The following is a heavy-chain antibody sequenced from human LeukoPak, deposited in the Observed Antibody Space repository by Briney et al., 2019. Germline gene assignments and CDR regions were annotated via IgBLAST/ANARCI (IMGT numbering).Heavy chain of an antibody. V-gene: IGHV3-21*01. Sequence: TGGSLRLSCAGYDFTVSTNYMGWVRQAPGKGLEWVSSISSSSSYIYYADSVKGRFTISRDNAKNSLYLQMNSLRAEDTAVYYCARGTMIVAKFFDYWGQGTLVTVSA. CDR3: ARGTMIVAKFFDY. CDR1: DFTVSTNY. J-gene: IGHJ4*02. D-gene: IGHD3-22*01. CDR2: ISSSSSYI.